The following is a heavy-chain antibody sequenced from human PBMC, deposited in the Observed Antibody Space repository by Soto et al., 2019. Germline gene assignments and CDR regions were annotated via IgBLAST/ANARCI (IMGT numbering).Heavy chain of an antibody. CDR2: IIPILGIA. CDR3: ARFTYYDSSGYYPDNFDY. J-gene: IGHJ4*02. V-gene: IGHV1-69*02. Sequence: VQLVQSGAEVKKPGSSVKVSCKASGGTFSSYTISWVRQAPGQGLEWMGRIIPILGIANYAQKFQGRVTITADKSTSTAYMELSSLRSEDTAVYYCARFTYYDSSGYYPDNFDYWGQGTLVTVSS. CDR1: GGTFSSYT. D-gene: IGHD3-22*01.